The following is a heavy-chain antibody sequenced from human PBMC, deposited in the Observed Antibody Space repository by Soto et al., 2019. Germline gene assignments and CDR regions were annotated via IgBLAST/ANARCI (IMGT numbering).Heavy chain of an antibody. CDR2: IYHSGST. CDR3: ARGAATVTPGWFDP. V-gene: IGHV4-38-2*01. Sequence: SETLSLTCAVAGYSISSGYYWGWIRQTPGKGLEWIASIYHSGSTYYNPSLKSRVTISVDTSKNQFSLKLTSVTAADTAVYYCARGAATVTPGWFDPWGQGIMVTVSS. D-gene: IGHD4-17*01. J-gene: IGHJ5*02. CDR1: GYSISSGYY.